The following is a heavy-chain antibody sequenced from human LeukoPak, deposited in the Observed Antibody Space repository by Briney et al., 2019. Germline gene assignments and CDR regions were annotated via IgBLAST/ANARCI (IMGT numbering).Heavy chain of an antibody. CDR3: AAKEGTRSDFDY. J-gene: IGHJ4*02. D-gene: IGHD1-14*01. CDR2: ISSSGSTT. CDR1: GFTFSSYE. V-gene: IGHV3-48*03. Sequence: GGSLRLSCVASGFTFSSYEMNWARQAPGKGLEWVSYISSSGSTTHYADSAKGRFTISRDNAKNSLYLQMNSLRGEDTAVYYCAAKEGTRSDFDYWGQGTPVTVAS.